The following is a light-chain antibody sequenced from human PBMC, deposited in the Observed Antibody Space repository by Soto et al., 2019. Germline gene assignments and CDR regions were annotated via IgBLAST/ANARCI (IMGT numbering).Light chain of an antibody. CDR2: GAS. V-gene: IGKV3-15*01. CDR3: QQYNNWPPDT. Sequence: EIILTQSPASLSVSPGERATLSCRASQSVNNNLAWYQQKRGQAPRLLIYGASTRATGIPGRFRGSGSGTEFTLTITSLQSEDFAVYFGQQYNNWPPDTFGQGTKLESK. CDR1: QSVNNN. J-gene: IGKJ2*01.